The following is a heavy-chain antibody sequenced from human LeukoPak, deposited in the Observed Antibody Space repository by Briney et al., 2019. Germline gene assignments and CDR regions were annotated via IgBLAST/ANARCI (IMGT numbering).Heavy chain of an antibody. V-gene: IGHV4-39*07. CDR2: IYYSGST. J-gene: IGHJ4*02. CDR3: ASLSSKVGARHFDY. D-gene: IGHD1-26*01. CDR1: GDSISSSSYY. Sequence: SETLSLTCTVSGDSISSSSYYSGWIRQPPGKGLEWIGSIYYSGSTYYNPSLKSRVTISVDTSKNQFSLKLSSVTAADTAVYYCASLSSKVGARHFDYWGQGTLVTVSS.